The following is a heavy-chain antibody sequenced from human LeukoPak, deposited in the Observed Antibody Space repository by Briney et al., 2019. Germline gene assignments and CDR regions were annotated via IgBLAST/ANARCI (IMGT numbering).Heavy chain of an antibody. Sequence: PGGSLRLSCAASGFTFSSYGMHWVRQAPGKGLEWVAFIRYDGSNKYYADSVKGRFTISRDNSKNTLYLQMNSLRAEDTAVYYCAKDASSIAARSACDYWGQGTLVTVSS. CDR3: AKDASSIAARSACDY. J-gene: IGHJ4*02. V-gene: IGHV3-30*02. CDR1: GFTFSSYG. D-gene: IGHD6-6*01. CDR2: IRYDGSNK.